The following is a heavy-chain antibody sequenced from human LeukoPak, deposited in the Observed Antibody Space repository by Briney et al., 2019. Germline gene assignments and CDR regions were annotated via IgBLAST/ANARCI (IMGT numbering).Heavy chain of an antibody. V-gene: IGHV3-74*01. CDR3: ARDGSLPDY. CDR2: ITSDGRTT. J-gene: IGHJ4*02. D-gene: IGHD2-15*01. Sequence: QSGGSLRLSCAASGFTFSSYWMHWVRQAPGKGLVWVSRITSDGRTTSYADSVKGRFTISRDNAKNTLYLQMNSLRDEDTAVYYCARDGSLPDYWGRGTLVTVSS. CDR1: GFTFSSYW.